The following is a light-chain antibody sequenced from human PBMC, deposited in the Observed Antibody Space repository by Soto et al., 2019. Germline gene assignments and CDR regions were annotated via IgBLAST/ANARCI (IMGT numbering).Light chain of an antibody. CDR3: QQYGSSPET. CDR1: QGVSSN. Sequence: EIVMTQSPATLSASPGERATLSCRASQGVSSNLAWYQQKPGQAPRLLIYGASNRATGIPDRFSGGGSGTDFTLTISRLEPEDFAVYYCQQYGSSPETFGQGTKVDNK. V-gene: IGKV3-20*01. CDR2: GAS. J-gene: IGKJ1*01.